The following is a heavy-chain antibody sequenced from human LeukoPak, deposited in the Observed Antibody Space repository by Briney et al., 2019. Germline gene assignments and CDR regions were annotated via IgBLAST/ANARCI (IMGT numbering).Heavy chain of an antibody. D-gene: IGHD2-15*01. CDR1: GGTFSSYA. V-gene: IGHV1-69*05. Sequence: SVKVSCKASGGTFSSYAISWVRQAPGQGLEWMGGIIPIFGTANYAQKFQGRVTITTDESTSTAYMELSSLRSEDAAVYYCARDGGDCSGGSCYSKPFDYWGQGTLVTVSS. J-gene: IGHJ4*02. CDR3: ARDGGDCSGGSCYSKPFDY. CDR2: IIPIFGTA.